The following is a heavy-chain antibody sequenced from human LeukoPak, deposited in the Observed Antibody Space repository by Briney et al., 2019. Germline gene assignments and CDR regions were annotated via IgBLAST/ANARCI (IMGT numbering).Heavy chain of an antibody. CDR1: GFTFDDYA. D-gene: IGHD3-10*01. CDR3: AKDGSGSYYKDYYYYMDV. CDR2: ISWNSGSI. Sequence: GGSLRLSCAASGFTFDDYAMHWVRQAPGKGLEWVSGISWNSGSIGYADSVKGRFTISRDNSKNTLYLQMNSLRAEDTAVYYCAKDGSGSYYKDYYYYMDVWGKGTTVTVSS. J-gene: IGHJ6*03. V-gene: IGHV3-9*01.